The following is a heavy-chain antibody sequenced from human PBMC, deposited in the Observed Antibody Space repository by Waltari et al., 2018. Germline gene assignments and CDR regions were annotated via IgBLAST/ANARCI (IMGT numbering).Heavy chain of an antibody. D-gene: IGHD6-13*01. J-gene: IGHJ4*02. CDR2: INHSGST. CDR3: ARGVSGSSSDY. Sequence: QVQLQQWGAGLLKPSETLSLTCAVYGGSFSGYYWSWIRRPPGKGLEWIGEINHSGSTNYNPSLKSRVTISVDTSKNQFSLKLSSVTAADTAVYYCARGVSGSSSDYWGQGTLVTVSS. CDR1: GGSFSGYY. V-gene: IGHV4-34*01.